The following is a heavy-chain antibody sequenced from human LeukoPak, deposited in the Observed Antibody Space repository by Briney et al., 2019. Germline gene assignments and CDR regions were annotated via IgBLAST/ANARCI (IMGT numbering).Heavy chain of an antibody. D-gene: IGHD6-19*01. CDR1: GGSISSSSYH. V-gene: IGHV4-39*07. CDR3: ARAPQWLEGVLDY. CDR2: IYYSGST. Sequence: PSETLSLTCTVSGGSISSSSYHWGWIRQPPGKGLEWIGSIYYSGSTYYNPSLKSRVTISVDTSKNQFSLKLSSVTAADTAVYYCARAPQWLEGVLDYWGQGTLVTVSS. J-gene: IGHJ4*02.